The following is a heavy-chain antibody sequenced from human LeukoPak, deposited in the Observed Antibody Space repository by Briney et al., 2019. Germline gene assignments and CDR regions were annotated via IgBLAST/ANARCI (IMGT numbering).Heavy chain of an antibody. V-gene: IGHV1-24*01. CDR3: TIGGSGWYSDY. D-gene: IGHD6-19*01. CDR2: FDPEDGET. CDR1: GYTLTELS. Sequence: ASVKVSCKVSGYTLTELSMHWMRQAPGKGLEWMGGFDPEDGETIYAQKFQSRVTMTEDTSTDTAYMELSSLRSEDTAVYYCTIGGSGWYSDYWGQGTLVTVSS. J-gene: IGHJ4*02.